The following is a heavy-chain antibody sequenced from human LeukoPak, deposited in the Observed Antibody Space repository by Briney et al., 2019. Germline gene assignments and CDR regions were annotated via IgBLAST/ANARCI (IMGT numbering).Heavy chain of an antibody. CDR1: GFTFSSYR. CDR2: ISSSSSYI. D-gene: IGHD1-26*01. CDR3: ARDPGRVGYFDY. Sequence: GGSLRLSCAASGFTFSSYRMNWVRQAPGKGLEWVSSISSSSSYIYYADSVKGRFTISRDNAKNSLYLQMNSLRAEDTAVYYCARDPGRVGYFDYWGQGTLVTVSS. V-gene: IGHV3-21*01. J-gene: IGHJ4*02.